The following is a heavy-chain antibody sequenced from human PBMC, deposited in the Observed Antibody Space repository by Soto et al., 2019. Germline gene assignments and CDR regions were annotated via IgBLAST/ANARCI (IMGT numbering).Heavy chain of an antibody. D-gene: IGHD3-10*01. CDR3: ARPPSLLWFGERSDAFDI. V-gene: IGHV3-74*01. Sequence: GGSLRLFCAASGFTLSSYWMHWVCQAPGKGLGWVSRINSDGSSTSYADSVKGRFTISRDNAKNTLYLHMNSLRAEDTAVYYCARPPSLLWFGERSDAFDIWGQGTMVTVSS. J-gene: IGHJ3*02. CDR1: GFTLSSYW. CDR2: INSDGSST.